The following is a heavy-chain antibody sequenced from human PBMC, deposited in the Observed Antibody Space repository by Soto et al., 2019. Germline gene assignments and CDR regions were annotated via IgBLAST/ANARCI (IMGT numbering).Heavy chain of an antibody. J-gene: IGHJ6*02. V-gene: IGHV3-13*01. Sequence: DVQLVESGGGSVRPGGSLRLSCAAFGFTYNSYDMHWVGQVAGGGLEWVSSMGGAGAKEYAASVRGRFIISRDNAKNSLYLQMDSLRGGDTAVYYCTRAAFGDGMDLWGQGTPVTVSS. CDR1: GFTYNSYD. CDR2: MGGAGAK. D-gene: IGHD3-10*01. CDR3: TRAAFGDGMDL.